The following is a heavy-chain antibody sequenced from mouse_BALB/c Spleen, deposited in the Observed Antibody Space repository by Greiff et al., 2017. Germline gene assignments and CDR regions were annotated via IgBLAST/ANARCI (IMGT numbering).Heavy chain of an antibody. D-gene: IGHD2-3*01. J-gene: IGHJ3*01. V-gene: IGHV5-9-4*01. CDR2: ISSGGSYT. CDR1: GFTFSSYA. CDR3: ERGDGRFAY. Sequence: EVQLVESGGGLVKPGGSLKLSCAASGFTFSSYAMSWVRQSPEKRLEWVAEISSGGSYTYYPDTVTGRFTISRDNAKNTLYLEMSGLRSEDTAMYYCERGDGRFAYWGQGTLVTVSA.